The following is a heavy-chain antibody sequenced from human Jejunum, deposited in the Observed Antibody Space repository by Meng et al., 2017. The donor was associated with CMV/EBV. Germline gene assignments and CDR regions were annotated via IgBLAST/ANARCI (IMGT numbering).Heavy chain of an antibody. V-gene: IGHV3-23*01. CDR3: ATGLGEDTFYTGDY. D-gene: IGHD3-16*01. CDR2: ISGIGGST. CDR1: GFTFTSYA. J-gene: IGHJ4*02. Sequence: SGFTFTSYAMSWVRQAPGKGLEWVSGISGIGGSTYYANSVKGRFTISRDISKNTLYLEMNSLKTEDTAVYFCATGLGEDTFYTGDYWGQGTLVTVSS.